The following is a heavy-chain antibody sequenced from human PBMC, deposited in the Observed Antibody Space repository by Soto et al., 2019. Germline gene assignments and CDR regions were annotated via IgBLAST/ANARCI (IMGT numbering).Heavy chain of an antibody. CDR2: INSDGSST. CDR1: GFTFSSYW. CDR3: AREAPTDLNWFDP. V-gene: IGHV3-74*01. D-gene: IGHD4-17*01. J-gene: IGHJ5*02. Sequence: PGGSLRLSCAASGFTFSSYWMHWVRQAPGKGLVWVSRINSDGSSTSYADSVKGRFTISRDNAKNTLYLQMNSLRDEDTAVYYCAREAPTDLNWFDPWGQGTLVTVSS.